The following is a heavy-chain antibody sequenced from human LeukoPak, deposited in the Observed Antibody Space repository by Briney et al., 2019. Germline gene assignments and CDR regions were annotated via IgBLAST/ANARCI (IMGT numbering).Heavy chain of an antibody. V-gene: IGHV3-21*01. CDR1: GFTFSSYS. J-gene: IGHJ1*01. Sequence: PGGSLRLSCAASGFTFSSYSMNWVRQAPGKGLEWVSSISSSSSYIYYADSVKGRFTISRDNAKNTLYLQMNSLRAEDTAVYYCASAPRYDFLSQHWGQGTLVTVSS. CDR3: ASAPRYDFLSQH. D-gene: IGHD3-3*01. CDR2: ISSSSSYI.